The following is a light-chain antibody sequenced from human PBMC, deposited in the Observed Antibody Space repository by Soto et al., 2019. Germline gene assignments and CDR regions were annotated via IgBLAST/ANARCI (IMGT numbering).Light chain of an antibody. Sequence: DIQMTQSPSSLSASVGDRVTITCRASQDISVYLAWYQQKPGKVPTLLIYSASTLHSGVPSRFSGSGSGTGFTVTISSLQREDVATYYCQKFNTAPLTFGQGTRLEIK. CDR3: QKFNTAPLT. V-gene: IGKV1-27*01. CDR1: QDISVY. CDR2: SAS. J-gene: IGKJ5*01.